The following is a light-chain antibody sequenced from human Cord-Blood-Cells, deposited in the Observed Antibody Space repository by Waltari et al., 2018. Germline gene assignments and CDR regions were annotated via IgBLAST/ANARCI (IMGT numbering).Light chain of an antibody. CDR1: SSDVGGYTY. V-gene: IGLV2-11*01. CDR2: DVS. CDR3: CSYAGSYTFV. Sequence: QSALTQPRSVSRSPGQSVTISCTGTSSDVGGYTYVSWYQQHPGKAPKLMIYDVSKRPSGVPDRFSGSKSGNTASLTISGLQAEDEAGYYCCSYAGSYTFVFGGGTKLTVL. J-gene: IGLJ3*02.